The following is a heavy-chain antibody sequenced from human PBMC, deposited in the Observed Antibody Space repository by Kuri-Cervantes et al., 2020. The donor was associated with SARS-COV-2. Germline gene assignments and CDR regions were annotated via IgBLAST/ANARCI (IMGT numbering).Heavy chain of an antibody. CDR2: IYSGGST. J-gene: IGHJ4*02. V-gene: IGHV3-53*01. CDR3: ARGGGWQPLDY. CDR1: GFTVSSNY. Sequence: GESLKISCAASGFTVSSNYMSWVRQAPGKGLEWVSVIYSGGSTYYADSVKGRFTISRGNSKNTLYLQMNSLRAEDTAVYYCARGGGWQPLDYWGQGTLVTVSS. D-gene: IGHD2-15*01.